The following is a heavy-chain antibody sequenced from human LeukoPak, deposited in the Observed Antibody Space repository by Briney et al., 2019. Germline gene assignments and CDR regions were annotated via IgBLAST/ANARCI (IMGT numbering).Heavy chain of an antibody. Sequence: SETLSLTCTVSGGSISSSSDYWGWIRQPPGKGLEWIGSIYYSGSTYYNPSLKSRVTISVDTSKDQFSLKLSSVTAADTAVYSCARHSFSSGWKSFDYWGQGTLVTVSS. D-gene: IGHD6-19*01. CDR3: ARHSFSSGWKSFDY. V-gene: IGHV4-39*01. CDR1: GGSISSSSDY. J-gene: IGHJ4*02. CDR2: IYYSGST.